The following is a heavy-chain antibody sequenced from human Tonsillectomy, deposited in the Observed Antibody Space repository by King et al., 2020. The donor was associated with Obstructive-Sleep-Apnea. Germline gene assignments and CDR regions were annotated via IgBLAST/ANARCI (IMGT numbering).Heavy chain of an antibody. J-gene: IGHJ3*02. D-gene: IGHD2-15*01. CDR2: VTGSGGST. Sequence: QLVQSGGGLVQPGGSLRLSCAASGFTFSDYAFSWVRQAPGKGLEWVSVVTGSGGSTHYADSVKGRFTISSEHSNNTVYLQMNSLRAEDTAVYYCAKDRQARRGYCSGGSCYHDAFDIWGQGTRVTVSS. CDR1: GFTFSDYA. CDR3: AKDRQARRGYCSGGSCYHDAFDI. V-gene: IGHV3-23*04.